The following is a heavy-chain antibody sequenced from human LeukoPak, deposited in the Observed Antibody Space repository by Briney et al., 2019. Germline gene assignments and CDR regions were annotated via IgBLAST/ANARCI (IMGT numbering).Heavy chain of an antibody. CDR1: GFTFSSYE. V-gene: IGHV3-48*03. D-gene: IGHD2-15*01. CDR2: MSTGGISI. J-gene: IGHJ4*02. Sequence: PGGSLRLSCAASGFTFSSYEMKWVRQAPGKGLEWGSYMSTGGISIYYADSVKGRFTFSRDNTKTSTYLQMNSLRAEDTAGYYCARGLAVGAALVDYWGQGTLVTVSS. CDR3: ARGLAVGAALVDY.